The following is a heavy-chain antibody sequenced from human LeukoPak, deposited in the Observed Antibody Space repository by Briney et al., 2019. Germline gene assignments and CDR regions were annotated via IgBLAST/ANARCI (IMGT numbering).Heavy chain of an antibody. J-gene: IGHJ4*02. V-gene: IGHV1-69*05. CDR3: DREGEGIAVGGTRLVYFDY. CDR2: VIPILGKT. D-gene: IGHD6-19*01. Sequence: ASGKVSCKTSGDSFNIYAISGLRQAPGQGHGWVGSVIPILGKTNYEQRVKSRVTTTKDASTSTVYMELSSLTSQDTAVYFWDREGEGIAVGGTRLVYFDYWGQGTLVTVSS. CDR1: GDSFNIYA.